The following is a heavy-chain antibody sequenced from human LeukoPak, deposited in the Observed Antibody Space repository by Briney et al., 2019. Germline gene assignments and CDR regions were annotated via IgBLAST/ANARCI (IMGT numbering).Heavy chain of an antibody. CDR1: GFSLSTTGMP. D-gene: IGHD3-9*01. CDR3: AKDGRGYDILTGYYYYGMDV. CDR2: ISGSGGST. J-gene: IGHJ6*02. Sequence: LTLTCTFSGFSLSTTGMPVSWVRQAPGKGLEWVSAISGSGGSTYYADSVKGRFTISRDNSKNTLYLQMNSLRAEDTAVYYCAKDGRGYDILTGYYYYGMDVWGQGTTVTVSS. V-gene: IGHV3-23*01.